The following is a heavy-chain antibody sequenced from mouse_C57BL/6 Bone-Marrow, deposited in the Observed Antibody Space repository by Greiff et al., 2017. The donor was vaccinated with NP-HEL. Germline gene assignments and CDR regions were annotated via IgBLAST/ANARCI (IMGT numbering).Heavy chain of an antibody. J-gene: IGHJ2*01. CDR2: INPNNGGT. CDR3: ARYHMGDY. CDR1: GYTFTDYY. V-gene: IGHV1-26*01. Sequence: VQLKQSGPELVKPGASVKISCKASGYTFTDYYMNWVKQSHGKSLEWIGDINPNNGGTSYNQQFKGKATLTVDKSSSTAYMELLSLTSEDSAVYYCARYHMGDYWGQGTTLTVSS. D-gene: IGHD1-1*02.